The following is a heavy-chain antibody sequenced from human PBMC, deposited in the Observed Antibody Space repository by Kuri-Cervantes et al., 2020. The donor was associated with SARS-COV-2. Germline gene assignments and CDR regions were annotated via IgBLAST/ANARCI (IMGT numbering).Heavy chain of an antibody. D-gene: IGHD3-16*02. J-gene: IGHJ4*02. CDR2: IYYSGST. CDR3: ARKNYDYVWGSYRFHYFDY. CDR1: GGSISSGGYY. V-gene: IGHV4-61*08. Sequence: ESLKISCTVSGGSISSGGYYWSWIRQHPGKGLEWIGYIYYSGSTNYNPSLKSRVTISVDTSKNQFSLKLSSVTAADTAVYYCARKNYDYVWGSYRFHYFDYWGQGTLVTVSS.